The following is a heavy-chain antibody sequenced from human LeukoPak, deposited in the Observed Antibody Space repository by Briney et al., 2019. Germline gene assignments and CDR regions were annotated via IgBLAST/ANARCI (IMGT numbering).Heavy chain of an antibody. CDR2: INYSGGST. CDR1: GFTFSTYA. D-gene: IGHD3-16*01. V-gene: IGHV3-23*01. J-gene: IGHJ5*02. CDR3: AKGGGGSWFDP. Sequence: GGSLRLSCAASGFTFSTYAMSWVRQAPGKGLEWVSAINYSGGSTYYADSVKGRFTISRDNFKNTLYPQMNSLRAEDTAVYYCAKGGGGSWFDPWGQGTLVTVSS.